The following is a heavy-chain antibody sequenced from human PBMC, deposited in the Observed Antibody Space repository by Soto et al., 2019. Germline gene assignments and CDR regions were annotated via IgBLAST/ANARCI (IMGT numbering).Heavy chain of an antibody. Sequence: EVQLVESGGGLVQPGGSLRLSCAASGFTVSSNYMSWVRQAPGKGLEWVSVIYSGGSTYYADSVKGRFTISRDNSKNTPYLQMNRLRAEDTAVYYCARRGRSITIFNYGMDVWGQGTTVTVSS. V-gene: IGHV3-66*04. CDR3: ARRGRSITIFNYGMDV. CDR1: GFTVSSNY. J-gene: IGHJ6*02. D-gene: IGHD3-9*01. CDR2: IYSGGST.